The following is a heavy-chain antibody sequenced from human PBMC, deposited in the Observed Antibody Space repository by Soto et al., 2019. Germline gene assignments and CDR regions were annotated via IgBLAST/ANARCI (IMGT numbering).Heavy chain of an antibody. V-gene: IGHV3-30-3*02. CDR3: VNDGGAYSGNIVY. D-gene: IGHD5-12*01. Sequence: HPGGSLRLSCAASGFTFSSYAMHWVRQAPGKGLEWVAVISYDGSNKYYADSVKGRFTISRDNSKNTLYLQMNSLRAEDTAVYYCVNDGGAYSGNIVYWGQRTLVTVSA. J-gene: IGHJ4*02. CDR1: GFTFSSYA. CDR2: ISYDGSNK.